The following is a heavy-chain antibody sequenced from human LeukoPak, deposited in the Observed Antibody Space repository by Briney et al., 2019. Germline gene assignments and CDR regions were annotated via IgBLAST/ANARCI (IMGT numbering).Heavy chain of an antibody. Sequence: TGGSLRLSCAASGFTFSSYDMHWVRQATGKGLEWVSAIGTAGDTYYPGSVKGRFTISRDNSKNTLYLQMNSLRAEDTAVYYCAKEYYDFWSGYPHDYWGQGTLVTVSS. CDR1: GFTFSSYD. V-gene: IGHV3-13*01. D-gene: IGHD3-3*01. CDR2: IGTAGDT. CDR3: AKEYYDFWSGYPHDY. J-gene: IGHJ4*02.